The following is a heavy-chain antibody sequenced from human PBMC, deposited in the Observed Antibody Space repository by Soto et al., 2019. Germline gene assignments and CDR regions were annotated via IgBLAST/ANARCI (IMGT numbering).Heavy chain of an antibody. V-gene: IGHV2-5*02. CDR1: GFSLSTRGVA. CDR3: AHRPRGYAYDFDC. Sequence: QITLKESGPTLVKPTQTLTLTCTFSGFSLSTRGVAVGWFRQPPGKALEWLALIYWDEDKWYSPSLKSRLTITDHTSTIQVVLTITNMPPVDTATYYFAHRPRGYAYDFDCWGQGTLVTVSS. CDR2: IYWDEDK. J-gene: IGHJ4*02. D-gene: IGHD5-12*01.